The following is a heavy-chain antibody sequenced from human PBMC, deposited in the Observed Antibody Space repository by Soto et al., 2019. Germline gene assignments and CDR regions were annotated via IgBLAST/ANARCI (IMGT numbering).Heavy chain of an antibody. CDR1: GFTFKNAW. J-gene: IGHJ5*02. CDR3: TTDGATIFFDP. V-gene: IGHV3-15*01. Sequence: QLLESGGGLVQPGGSLRLSCAASGFTFKNAWMSWVRQAPGKGLEWVGRIKTKADAGTTDYAAPVKGRFTISRDDSKNTLYLQMNSLKNEDTALYFCTTDGATIFFDPRGQGTLVTVSS. D-gene: IGHD3-10*02. CDR2: IKTKADAGTT.